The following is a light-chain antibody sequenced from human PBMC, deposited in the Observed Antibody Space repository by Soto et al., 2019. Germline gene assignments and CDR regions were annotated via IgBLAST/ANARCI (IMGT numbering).Light chain of an antibody. CDR2: KAS. V-gene: IGKV1-5*03. Sequence: DIQMTQSPSTLSASVGDRVTITCRASQSISSWLAWYQQKPGKAPNLLIYKASSLESGVPSRFSGSGSGTEFTLTISCLQPVDFATYYCQQYDSYPWTFGQGTKVEIK. J-gene: IGKJ1*01. CDR1: QSISSW. CDR3: QQYDSYPWT.